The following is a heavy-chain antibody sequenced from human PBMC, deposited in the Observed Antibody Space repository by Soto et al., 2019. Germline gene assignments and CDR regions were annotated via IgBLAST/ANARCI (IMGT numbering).Heavy chain of an antibody. CDR3: ARHGRNGFDI. Sequence: PSETLSLTCTVSGGSITSYYWSWIWQPPGKGLEWIGKIYYSGGSNYNPSLKSRVTISVDTSKNQFSLKLTSVTAADTAVFYCARHGRNGFDIWGQGTMVTVSS. V-gene: IGHV4-59*08. J-gene: IGHJ3*02. CDR1: GGSITSYY. CDR2: IYYSGGS.